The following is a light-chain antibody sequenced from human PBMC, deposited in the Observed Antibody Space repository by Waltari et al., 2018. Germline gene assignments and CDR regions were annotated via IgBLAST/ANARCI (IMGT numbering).Light chain of an antibody. CDR1: KIASKR. CDR3: QVWDGSSDHYV. Sequence: SYVLTQPPSVPVAPGKTARITCGGNKIASKRVHWYQQRPGQAPVLVVNDDYDRPSGIPERFSGSKSGNTATLTISGVEAGDEADYSCQVWDGSSDHYVFGTGTKVTVL. CDR2: DDY. V-gene: IGLV3-21*03. J-gene: IGLJ1*01.